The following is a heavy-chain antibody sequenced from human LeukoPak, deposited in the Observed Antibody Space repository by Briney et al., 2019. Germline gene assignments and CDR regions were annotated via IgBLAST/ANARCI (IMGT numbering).Heavy chain of an antibody. Sequence: HPGGSLRLSCAASGFTFSSYAMSWVRQALGKGLEWVSAISGSGGSTYYADSVKGRFTISRDNSKNTLYLQMNSLRAEDTAVYYCAKLGDIVLMVYAFYFDYWGQGTLVTVSS. D-gene: IGHD2-8*01. J-gene: IGHJ4*02. CDR1: GFTFSSYA. CDR3: AKLGDIVLMVYAFYFDY. V-gene: IGHV3-23*01. CDR2: ISGSGGST.